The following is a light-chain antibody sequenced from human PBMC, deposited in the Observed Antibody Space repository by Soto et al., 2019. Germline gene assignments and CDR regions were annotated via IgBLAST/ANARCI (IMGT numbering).Light chain of an antibody. CDR3: TSYTGSAPFCI. Sequence: QSALTQPASVSGSPGQSITISCTGATTDVDGYDYVSWYQQHPGQAPKLMFFDVNNRPSGVSGRFSGSKSGDTASLTISGLQAEDHGAYSCTSYTGSAPFCIFGSGTKLNVL. V-gene: IGLV2-14*03. CDR2: DVN. J-gene: IGLJ1*01. CDR1: TTDVDGYDY.